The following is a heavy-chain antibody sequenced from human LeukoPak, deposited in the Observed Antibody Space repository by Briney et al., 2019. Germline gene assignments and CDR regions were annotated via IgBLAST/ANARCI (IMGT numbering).Heavy chain of an antibody. D-gene: IGHD3-9*01. CDR3: ARATYDLLTGYYLDS. CDR2: SYYSGST. CDR1: GGSITSGRYY. Sequence: SETLSLTCSVSGGSITSGRYYWTWIRQYPEKGLEWIGYSYYSGSTHYKPSLKSRATISLDKSKNQFSLNLTSATAADTAIYYCARATYDLLTGYYLDSWGQGTLVTVCS. V-gene: IGHV4-31*03. J-gene: IGHJ4*02.